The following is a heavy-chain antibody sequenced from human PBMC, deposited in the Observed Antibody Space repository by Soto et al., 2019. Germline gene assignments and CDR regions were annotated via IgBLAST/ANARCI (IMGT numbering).Heavy chain of an antibody. CDR2: ISSSGSTI. Sequence: GGSLRLSCAASGFTFSSYEMNWVRQAPGKGLEWVSYISSSGSTIYYADSVKGRFTIPRDNAKNSLYLQMNSLRAEDTAVYYCARELALRYFDWATLFDIWGQGTMVTVSS. CDR3: ARELALRYFDWATLFDI. J-gene: IGHJ3*02. V-gene: IGHV3-48*03. D-gene: IGHD3-9*01. CDR1: GFTFSSYE.